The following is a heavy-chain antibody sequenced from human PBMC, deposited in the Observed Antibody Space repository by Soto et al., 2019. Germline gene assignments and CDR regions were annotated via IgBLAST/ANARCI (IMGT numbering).Heavy chain of an antibody. J-gene: IGHJ5*01. D-gene: IGHD1-26*01. CDR1: GFTFSTFS. V-gene: IGHV3-48*02. Sequence: EVQLVESGGGLVQTGGSLRLSCAASGFTFSTFSMNWVRQAPGKGLEWLSYIGVSGGSISYADSVKGRFTISRDNGKNTLYLQMSSLRDEDTAVYYCARDLAWAFDSWGQGALVTVSS. CDR3: ARDLAWAFDS. CDR2: IGVSGGSI.